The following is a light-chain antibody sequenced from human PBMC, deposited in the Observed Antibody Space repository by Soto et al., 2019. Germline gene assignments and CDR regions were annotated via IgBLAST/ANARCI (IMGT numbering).Light chain of an antibody. Sequence: ETVLTQSPATLSLSPGERATLSCRASQSVTTYLAWYQQKPGQTPRLLIYDASNRATGIPARFSGSGSGTYFTLTISSLEPEDFAVYYCQQRSNWPPGYTFGQGTKLEIK. CDR3: QQRSNWPPGYT. CDR1: QSVTTY. CDR2: DAS. V-gene: IGKV3-11*01. J-gene: IGKJ2*01.